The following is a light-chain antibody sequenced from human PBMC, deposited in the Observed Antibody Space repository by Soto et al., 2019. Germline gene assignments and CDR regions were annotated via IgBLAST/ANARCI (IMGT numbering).Light chain of an antibody. CDR1: FSNIGSNY. Sequence: QAVVTQPPSVSAAPGQKVTISCFGRFSNIGSNYVSWYQHLPGTAPKLLIYENNKRPSGIPDRFSGSKSATSATLGITGLQTGDEADYYCGTWDSSLSGYVFGTGTKVTVL. CDR3: GTWDSSLSGYV. J-gene: IGLJ1*01. CDR2: ENN. V-gene: IGLV1-51*02.